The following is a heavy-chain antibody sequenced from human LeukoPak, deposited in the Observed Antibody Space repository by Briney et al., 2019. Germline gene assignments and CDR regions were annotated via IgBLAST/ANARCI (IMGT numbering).Heavy chain of an antibody. CDR1: GFTFSSYG. CDR3: ARASAQVVAATESYYGMDV. V-gene: IGHV3-33*01. CDR2: IWYDGSNK. D-gene: IGHD2-15*01. J-gene: IGHJ6*02. Sequence: PGGSLRLSCAASGFTFSSYGMHWVRQAPGKGLEWVADIWYDGSNKYYADSVKGRFTISRDNSKNTLYLQMNSLRAEDTAVYYCARASAQVVAATESYYGMDVWGQGTTVTVSS.